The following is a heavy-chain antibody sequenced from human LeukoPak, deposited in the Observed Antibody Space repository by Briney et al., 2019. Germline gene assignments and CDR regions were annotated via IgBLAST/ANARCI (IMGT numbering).Heavy chain of an antibody. Sequence: GGSLRLSCAASGFTFSSYSMNWVRQAPGKGREWVSYISSSSSTIYYADSVKGRFTISRDNAKNSLYLQMNSLRAEDTAVYYCAREGREWLSVGIDYWGRGTLVTVSS. D-gene: IGHD6-19*01. J-gene: IGHJ4*02. CDR3: AREGREWLSVGIDY. CDR2: ISSSSSTI. CDR1: GFTFSSYS. V-gene: IGHV3-48*04.